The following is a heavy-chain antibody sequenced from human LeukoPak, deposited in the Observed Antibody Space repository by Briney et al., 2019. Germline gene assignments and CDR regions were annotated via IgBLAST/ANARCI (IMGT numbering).Heavy chain of an antibody. J-gene: IGHJ4*02. D-gene: IGHD1-26*01. CDR1: GYTFTGYY. CDR3: ARDLGTVGALDY. V-gene: IGHV1-46*01. Sequence: ASVKVSCKASGYTFTGYYMHWVRQAPGQGLEWMGIINPSGGSTSYAQKFQGRVTMTRDTSTSTVYMELSSLRSEDTAVYYCARDLGTVGALDYWGQGTLVTVSS. CDR2: INPSGGST.